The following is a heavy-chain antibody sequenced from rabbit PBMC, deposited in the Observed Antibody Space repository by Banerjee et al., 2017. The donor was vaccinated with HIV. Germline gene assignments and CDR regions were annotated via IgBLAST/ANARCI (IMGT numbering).Heavy chain of an antibody. J-gene: IGHJ4*01. CDR2: INSSSRNV. D-gene: IGHD4-1*01. CDR1: GFSFSNKYV. CDR3: VRDSAGVVGWNFNL. Sequence: QEQLEESGGGLVQPEGSLTLTCTASGFSFSNKYVMCWVRQAPGKGLEWIGCINSSSRNVVYASWATGRFTISKLTSRTVTLQTPCLTAAHSGTYFSVRDSAGVVGWNFNLWGPGTLVTVS. V-gene: IGHV1S45*01.